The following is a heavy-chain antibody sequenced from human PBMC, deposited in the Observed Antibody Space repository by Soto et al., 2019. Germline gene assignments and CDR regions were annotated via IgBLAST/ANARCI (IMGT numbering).Heavy chain of an antibody. V-gene: IGHV1-46*01. CDR1: GYTFTSYY. D-gene: IGHD4-17*01. CDR2: INPSGGST. J-gene: IGHJ4*02. CDR3: ARDPAGYGGDY. Sequence: QVQLVQSGAEVKKPGASVKVSCKASGYTFTSYYMHWVRQAPGQGLEWMGIINPSGGSTSYAQKFQGRVPMTRDTSTSTVYMELSSLRSEDTAVYYCARDPAGYGGDYWGQGTLVTVSS.